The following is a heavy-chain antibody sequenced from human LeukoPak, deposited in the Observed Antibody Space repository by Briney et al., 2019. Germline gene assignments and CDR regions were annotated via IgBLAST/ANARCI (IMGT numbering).Heavy chain of an antibody. Sequence: SETLSLTCTVSGGSISSRPYYWGWIRQPPGKGLEWLGSFDYSGSTYYNPSLKSRVTISVDTSKNQFSLKLSSVTAADTAVYYCARTRYYYNSRSYGAPYYFDYWGQGTLVTVSS. V-gene: IGHV4-39*01. CDR3: ARTRYYYNSRSYGAPYYFDY. CDR2: FDYSGST. CDR1: GGSISSRPYY. D-gene: IGHD3-10*01. J-gene: IGHJ4*02.